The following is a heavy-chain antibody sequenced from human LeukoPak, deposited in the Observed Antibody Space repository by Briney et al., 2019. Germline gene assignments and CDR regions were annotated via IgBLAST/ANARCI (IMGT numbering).Heavy chain of an antibody. CDR2: ISSSSRTI. J-gene: IGHJ3*02. CDR1: GFTFSSYS. D-gene: IGHD6-13*01. Sequence: GGSLRLSCAASGFTFSSYSMNWVRQTPEKGLEWVSYISSSSRTIYYADSVKGRFTISRDNAKNSLYLQMNSLRAEDTAVYYCARELPLQLLRDRQLVSLDAFDIWGQGTMVTVSS. CDR3: ARELPLQLLRDRQLVSLDAFDI. V-gene: IGHV3-48*04.